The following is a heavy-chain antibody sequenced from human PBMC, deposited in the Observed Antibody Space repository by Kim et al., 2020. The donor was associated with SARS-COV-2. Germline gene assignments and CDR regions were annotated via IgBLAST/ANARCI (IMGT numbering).Heavy chain of an antibody. J-gene: IGHJ5*02. Sequence: GGSLRLSCAASGFTFSSYAMSWVRQAPGKGLEWVSAISGSGGSTYYADSVKGRFTISRDNSKNALYLQMNSLRAEDTAVYYCAKLVAGGDWFDPWGQGTLVTVSS. CDR1: GFTFSSYA. CDR2: ISGSGGST. D-gene: IGHD6-19*01. CDR3: AKLVAGGDWFDP. V-gene: IGHV3-23*01.